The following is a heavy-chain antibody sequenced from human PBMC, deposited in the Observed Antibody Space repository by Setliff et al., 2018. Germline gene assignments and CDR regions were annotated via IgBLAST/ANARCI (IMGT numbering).Heavy chain of an antibody. D-gene: IGHD3-22*01. Sequence: TLSLTCAVSGGSLNSGSYYWSWIRQSTERGLEWLGRLHTSGSTTYNPALNSRVTISVDTSTNQFSLRLTSLTAADTAVYFCARAVDSSSYFPFWYFDLWGRGTLVTVSS. CDR3: ARAVDSSSYFPFWYFDL. CDR1: GGSLNSGSYY. J-gene: IGHJ2*01. CDR2: LHTSGST. V-gene: IGHV4-61*02.